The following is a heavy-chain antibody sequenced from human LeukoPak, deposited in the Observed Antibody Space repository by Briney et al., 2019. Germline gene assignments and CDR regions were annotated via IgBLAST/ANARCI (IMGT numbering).Heavy chain of an antibody. CDR3: ARVGPGVTGSFDY. D-gene: IGHD3-9*01. CDR1: EITVINNY. J-gene: IGHJ4*02. Sequence: GGSLRLSCAASEITVINNYMSWVRQAPGKGLEWVSLIYTGGSTYYADSVKGRFTVSRDTSKNTVYLQMNTLRAEDTAMYYCARVGPGVTGSFDYWGQGTLVTVSS. CDR2: IYTGGST. V-gene: IGHV3-66*01.